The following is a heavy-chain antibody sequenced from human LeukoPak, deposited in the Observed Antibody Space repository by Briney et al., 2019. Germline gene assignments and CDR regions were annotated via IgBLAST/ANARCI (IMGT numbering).Heavy chain of an antibody. D-gene: IGHD3-3*01. CDR2: IYYSGST. CDR3: ARGLVNYDFWSGYYTETGGLDP. Sequence: SETLSLTCTVSGGSISSYYWSWIRQPPGKGLEWIGYIYYSGSTNYNPSLTSRVTISVDTSKNQFSLKLSSVTAADTAVYYCARGLVNYDFWSGYYTETGGLDPWGQGTLVTVSS. CDR1: GGSISSYY. J-gene: IGHJ5*02. V-gene: IGHV4-59*01.